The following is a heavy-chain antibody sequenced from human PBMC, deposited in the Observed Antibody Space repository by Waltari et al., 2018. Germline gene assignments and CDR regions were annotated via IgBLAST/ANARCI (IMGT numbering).Heavy chain of an antibody. V-gene: IGHV3-23*01. J-gene: IGHJ4*02. D-gene: IGHD6-13*01. CDR3: AKAYQSPIAALYHFDY. CDR1: GFTFSSYA. CDR2: ISGSGGST. Sequence: EVQLLESGGGLVQPGGSLRLSCAASGFTFSSYAMSWVRQAPGKGLEWVSAISGSGGSTYYADSVKGRFTISRDNSKNTLYLQMNSLRAGDTAVYYWAKAYQSPIAALYHFDYWGQGTLVTVSS.